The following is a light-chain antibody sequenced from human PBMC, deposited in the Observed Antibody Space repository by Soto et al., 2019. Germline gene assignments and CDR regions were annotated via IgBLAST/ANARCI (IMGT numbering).Light chain of an antibody. CDR2: GAS. J-gene: IGKJ1*01. Sequence: EIVLTQSPGTLSLSPGERATLSCRASQSVSSSYLAGYHQKPGQAPRLLIYGASSRATGIPDRVSGSGSGTDFTLTISRLEPEDFAVYYCQQYDSSPVTFGQGTKVEI. CDR3: QQYDSSPVT. CDR1: QSVSSSY. V-gene: IGKV3-20*01.